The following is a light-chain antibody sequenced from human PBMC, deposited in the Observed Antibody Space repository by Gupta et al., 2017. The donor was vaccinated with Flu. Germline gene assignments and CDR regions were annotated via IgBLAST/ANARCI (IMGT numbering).Light chain of an antibody. CDR1: KLGDKY. Sequence: SYELTQPPSVPVSPGQTASITCSGDKLGDKYACWYQQKPGQSPVLVIYQDSKRPSGIPERFSGSNSGNTATLTISGTQAMDEADYYCQAWDSSLWVFGGGTKLTVL. V-gene: IGLV3-1*01. J-gene: IGLJ3*02. CDR3: QAWDSSLWV. CDR2: QDS.